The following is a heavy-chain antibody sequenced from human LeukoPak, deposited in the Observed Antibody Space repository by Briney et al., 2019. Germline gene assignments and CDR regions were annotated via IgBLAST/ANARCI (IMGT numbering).Heavy chain of an antibody. V-gene: IGHV3-30*02. CDR3: ARDTAMAPFDY. J-gene: IGHJ4*02. Sequence: PGGSLRLSCAASGFSFSSYGMHWVRQASGKGLELVAFIRYDGNEKYYAGSVQGRFTVARDNAKNSLYLQMNSLRAEDTAVYYCARDTAMAPFDYWGQGTLDTVSS. CDR2: IRYDGNEK. D-gene: IGHD5-18*01. CDR1: GFSFSSYG.